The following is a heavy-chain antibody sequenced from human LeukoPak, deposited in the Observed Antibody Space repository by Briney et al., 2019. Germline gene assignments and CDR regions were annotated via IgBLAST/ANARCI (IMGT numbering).Heavy chain of an antibody. V-gene: IGHV4-34*01. Sequence: SETLSLTCAVYGGSFSGYYWSWIRQPPGKGLEWIGEINHSGGTKYNPSLKSRVTISVDTSKNQFSLKLSSVTAADTAMYYCARVKDPGGYYYYYYMDVWGKGATVTVSS. CDR1: GGSFSGYY. CDR2: INHSGGT. D-gene: IGHD3-16*01. CDR3: ARVKDPGGYYYYYYMDV. J-gene: IGHJ6*03.